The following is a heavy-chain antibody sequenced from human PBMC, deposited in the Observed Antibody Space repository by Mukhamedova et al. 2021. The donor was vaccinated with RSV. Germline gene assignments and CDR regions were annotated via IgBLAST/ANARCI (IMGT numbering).Heavy chain of an antibody. D-gene: IGHD3-22*01. Sequence: GSTYYNPSLKSRVTISVDTSKNQFSLKLSSVTAADTVVYYCASHYYDSSGYSLYWYFDLWGRGTLVTVSS. V-gene: IGHV4-39*07. CDR2: GST. J-gene: IGHJ2*01. CDR3: ASHYYDSSGYSLYWYFDL.